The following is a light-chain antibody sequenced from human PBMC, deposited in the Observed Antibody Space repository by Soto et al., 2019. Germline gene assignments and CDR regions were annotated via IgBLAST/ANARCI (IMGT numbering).Light chain of an antibody. CDR2: GAS. Sequence: DIVMTQSPATLSVSPVERSTLSCRASQSVSSYLAWFQQKPGQAPRLLIYGASSRTTVIPDRFSGSGSGTDFTLTISSLEPEDFAVYYCQQRSNWPLTFGQGTRLEIK. V-gene: IGKV3-11*01. CDR1: QSVSSY. CDR3: QQRSNWPLT. J-gene: IGKJ5*01.